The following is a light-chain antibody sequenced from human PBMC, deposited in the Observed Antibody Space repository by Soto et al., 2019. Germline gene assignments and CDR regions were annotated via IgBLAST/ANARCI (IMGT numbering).Light chain of an antibody. CDR3: KTWGTGIVA. J-gene: IGLJ2*01. Sequence: QLVLTQSPSASASLGASVKLTCTLSSGHSSYAIAWHQQQPEKGPRYLMNLNSDGSHSKGDGIPDRFSGSSSGAERYLTISSLQSEDEADYYCKTWGTGIVAFGGGTKLTVL. CDR2: LNSDGSH. V-gene: IGLV4-69*01. CDR1: SGHSSYA.